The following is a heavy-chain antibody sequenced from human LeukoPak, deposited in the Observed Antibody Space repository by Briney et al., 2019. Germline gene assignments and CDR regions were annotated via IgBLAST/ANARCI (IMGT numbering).Heavy chain of an antibody. D-gene: IGHD3-22*01. CDR1: GGSLSGGAYY. CDR3: ARRRDYYDSRGYYAFDI. J-gene: IGHJ3*02. CDR2: IYYSGST. Sequence: SETLSLTCTVSGGSLSGGAYYWSWIRQPPGKGLEWIGNIYYSGSTNYNPSLKSRVTISVDTSKNQFSLNLSSVTAADTAVYYCARRRDYYDSRGYYAFDIWGHGTMVTVSS. V-gene: IGHV4-61*08.